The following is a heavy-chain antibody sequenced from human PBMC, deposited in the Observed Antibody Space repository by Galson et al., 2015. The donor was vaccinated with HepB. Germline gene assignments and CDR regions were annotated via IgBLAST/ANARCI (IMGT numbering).Heavy chain of an antibody. CDR1: GFTFSRYS. CDR3: ARDGRAIVGAPTV. V-gene: IGHV3-21*01. Sequence: SLRLSCAASGFTFSRYSMNWVRQAPGKGLEWVSSISSSSSYIYYADSVKGRFTISRDNAKNSLYLQMNSLRAEDTAVYYCARDGRAIVGAPTVWGQGTLVTVSS. J-gene: IGHJ4*02. CDR2: ISSSSSYI. D-gene: IGHD1-26*01.